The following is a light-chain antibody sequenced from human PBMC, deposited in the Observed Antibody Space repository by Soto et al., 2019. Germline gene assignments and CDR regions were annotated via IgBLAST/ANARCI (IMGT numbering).Light chain of an antibody. CDR3: QQYNSYPWT. V-gene: IGKV1-5*01. CDR1: QSISNY. Sequence: DIQMTQSPSSLSASVGDRVTITCRASQSISNYLNWYLLIPGKAPKLLIYDAFSLQSGVPSRFSGSGSGTEFSLTISSLQPDDFATYYCQQYNSYPWTFGQGTKVDIK. CDR2: DAF. J-gene: IGKJ1*01.